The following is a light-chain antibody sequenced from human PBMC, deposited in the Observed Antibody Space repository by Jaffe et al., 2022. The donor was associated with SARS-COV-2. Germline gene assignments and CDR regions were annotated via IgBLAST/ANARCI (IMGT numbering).Light chain of an antibody. J-gene: IGKJ2*01. CDR1: QSVLESSDNKNY. CDR2: WAS. V-gene: IGKV4-1*01. Sequence: DFEMTQSPDSLAVSLGERATINCKSSQSVLESSDNKNYLAWYQQKPGQPPRLLIYWASTRESGVPDRFSGSGSGTDFTLTISSLQAEDVAVYYCQRYYTTPFTFGQGTKLEIK. CDR3: QRYYTTPFT.